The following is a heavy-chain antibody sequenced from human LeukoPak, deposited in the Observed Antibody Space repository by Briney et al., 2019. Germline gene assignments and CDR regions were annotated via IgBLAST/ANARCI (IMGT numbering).Heavy chain of an antibody. CDR3: ARDLHYGDYGAFDI. J-gene: IGHJ3*02. Sequence: SETLSLTCTVSGGSISSYYWSWIRQPAGKGLEWIGRIYTSGSTNYNPSLKSRVTMSVDTSENQFSLKLSSVTAADTAVYYCARDLHYGDYGAFDIWGQGTMVTVSS. D-gene: IGHD4-17*01. CDR2: IYTSGST. V-gene: IGHV4-4*07. CDR1: GGSISSYY.